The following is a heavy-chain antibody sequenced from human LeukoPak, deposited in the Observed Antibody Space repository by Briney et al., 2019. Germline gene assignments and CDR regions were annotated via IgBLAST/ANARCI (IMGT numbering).Heavy chain of an antibody. CDR1: GFTFDGYA. V-gene: IGHV3-23*01. D-gene: IGHD3-22*01. CDR3: AKGDSSDYQVNDY. Sequence: GGSLRLSCAASGFTFDGYAMSWVRQASGKGLEWVSGISGSGGSTYYADSVKGRFTISRDNSKNTLYLQMNSLRAENTAVYYCAKGDSSDYQVNDYWGQGTLVTVSS. J-gene: IGHJ4*02. CDR2: ISGSGGST.